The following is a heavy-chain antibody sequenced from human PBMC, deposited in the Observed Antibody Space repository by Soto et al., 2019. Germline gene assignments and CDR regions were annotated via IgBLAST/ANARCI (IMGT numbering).Heavy chain of an antibody. J-gene: IGHJ6*02. CDR1: GGSISSGGYS. V-gene: IGHV4-30-2*05. Sequence: SETLSLTCAVSGGSISSGGYSWSWLRQPPGKGLEWIGYIFHSGSTYYNPSLKSRVTISVDTSKKQFSLKLSSVTAAGTAVYYCARDLRYGDYKSYGMDVWGQGTTFTVSS. CDR2: IFHSGST. CDR3: ARDLRYGDYKSYGMDV. D-gene: IGHD4-17*01.